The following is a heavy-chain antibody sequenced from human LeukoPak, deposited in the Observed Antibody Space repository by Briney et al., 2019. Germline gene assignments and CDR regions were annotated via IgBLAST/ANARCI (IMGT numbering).Heavy chain of an antibody. J-gene: IGHJ4*02. CDR2: ITGAGSI. V-gene: IGHV3-21*01. D-gene: IGHD2-21*02. Sequence: GGSLRLSCAASGFTFRSHSLDWVRQAPGKGLEWVSSITGAGSIQYADSVQGRFTISRDNTQNSIFLQMNSLRAEDTAVYYCARDHCGGDCSYLDYWGQGALVTVSS. CDR1: GFTFRSHS. CDR3: ARDHCGGDCSYLDY.